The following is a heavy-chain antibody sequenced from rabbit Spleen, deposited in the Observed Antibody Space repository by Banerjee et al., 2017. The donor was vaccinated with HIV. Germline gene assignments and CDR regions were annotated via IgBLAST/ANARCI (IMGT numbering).Heavy chain of an antibody. CDR2: INTITGKT. J-gene: IGHJ4*01. Sequence: EQLEESGGGLVKPGASLTLTCKASGFSFSEKEVMCWVRQAPGKGLEWIGCINTITGKTVYATWTKGRFTISRASSTTVFLQMTRLTAADTATYFCARDLPEIIGWNFYLWGPGTLVTVS. D-gene: IGHD1-1*01. CDR3: ARDLPEIIGWNFYL. CDR1: GFSFSEKEV. V-gene: IGHV1S45*01.